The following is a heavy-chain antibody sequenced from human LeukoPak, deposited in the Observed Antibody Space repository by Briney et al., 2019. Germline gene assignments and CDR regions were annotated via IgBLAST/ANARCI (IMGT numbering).Heavy chain of an antibody. CDR2: IYHSGST. CDR3: ARWKSLLPNCSSTSCFHSRGRRDYYYYMDV. V-gene: IGHV4-30-2*01. CDR1: GGSIRRGGYY. Sequence: PSETLSLTCTVSGGSIRRGGYYWSWIRQPPGKGLEWIGYIYHSGSTYYNPSLKSRVTISVDTSKNQFSLKLSSVTAADTAVYYCARWKSLLPNCSSTSCFHSRGRRDYYYYMDVWGKGTTVTVSS. D-gene: IGHD2-2*01. J-gene: IGHJ6*03.